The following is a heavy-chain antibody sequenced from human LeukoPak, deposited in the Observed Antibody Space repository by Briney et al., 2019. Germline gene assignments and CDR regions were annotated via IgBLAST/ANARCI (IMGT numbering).Heavy chain of an antibody. V-gene: IGHV3-33*01. D-gene: IGHD3-10*01. CDR1: GFSLNTYA. Sequence: GTSLRLSCVASGFSLNTYAMRWVRPAPGKGVEWVTLIWHDGSHKFYIDSVRGRFTISRDNSKNTVYLQMNGLRAEDTAVYYCAREIFGSGSYPDIWGQGTLVTVSS. CDR2: IWHDGSHK. CDR3: AREIFGSGSYPDI. J-gene: IGHJ4*02.